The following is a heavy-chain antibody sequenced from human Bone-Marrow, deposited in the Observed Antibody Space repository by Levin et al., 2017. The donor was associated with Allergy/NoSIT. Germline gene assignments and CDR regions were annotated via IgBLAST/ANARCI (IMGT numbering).Heavy chain of an antibody. D-gene: IGHD1-14*01. CDR1: GDSLSSNGVA. Sequence: SQTLSLTCAISGDSLSSNGVAWNWIRQSPSRGLEWLGRTYYRSKWYTDYAPSVKSRITINPDTSKSQFSLQLNSVIPEDTAVYYCARGRNNAFDIWGQGTIVTVSS. V-gene: IGHV6-1*01. J-gene: IGHJ3*02. CDR3: ARGRNNAFDI. CDR2: TYYRSKWYT.